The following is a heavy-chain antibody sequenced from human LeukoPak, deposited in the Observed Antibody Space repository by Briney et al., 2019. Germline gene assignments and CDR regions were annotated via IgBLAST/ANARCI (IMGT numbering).Heavy chain of an antibody. Sequence: GGSLRLSCAASGFTFDDYAMHWVRQAPGKGLEWVSGISWNSGSIGYADSVKGRFTISRDNAKNSLYLQMNSLRAEDTAVYYCARDRSASSWYYFDYWGQGTLVTVSS. J-gene: IGHJ4*02. CDR1: GFTFDDYA. CDR3: ARDRSASSWYYFDY. V-gene: IGHV3-9*01. D-gene: IGHD6-13*01. CDR2: ISWNSGSI.